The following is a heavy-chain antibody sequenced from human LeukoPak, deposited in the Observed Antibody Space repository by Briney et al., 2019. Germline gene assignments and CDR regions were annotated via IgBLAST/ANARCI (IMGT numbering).Heavy chain of an antibody. Sequence: GGSLRLSCAASGFTVSSNYMGWVRQAPGKGLEWVSVIYSGGSTYYADSVKGRFTISRDNSKNTLYLQMNSLRAEDTAVYYCARDSSSSWRTFDYWGQGTLVTVSS. J-gene: IGHJ4*02. CDR2: IYSGGST. D-gene: IGHD6-13*01. CDR3: ARDSSSSWRTFDY. V-gene: IGHV3-66*02. CDR1: GFTVSSNY.